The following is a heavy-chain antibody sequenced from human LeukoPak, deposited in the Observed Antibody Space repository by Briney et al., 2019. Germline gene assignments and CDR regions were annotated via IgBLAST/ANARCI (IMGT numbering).Heavy chain of an antibody. J-gene: IGHJ6*03. Sequence: SETLSLTCAVDGGSFSDYYWSWIRQPPGKGLEWIGEIYHSGSTNYNPSLKSRVTILVDTSKKQFSLKLSSVTAADTAVYYCARHIIAAAGLYYYYMDVWGKGTTVTISS. V-gene: IGHV4-34*01. CDR3: ARHIIAAAGLYYYYMDV. D-gene: IGHD6-13*01. CDR2: IYHSGST. CDR1: GGSFSDYY.